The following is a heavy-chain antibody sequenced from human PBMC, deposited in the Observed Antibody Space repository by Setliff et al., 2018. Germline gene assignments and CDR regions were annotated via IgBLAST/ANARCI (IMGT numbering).Heavy chain of an antibody. V-gene: IGHV3-23*01. CDR3: VKDKWMGTTSTFDH. CDR2: ISGSFATT. Sequence: QPGGSLRLSCIASGFSFSNFAMSWVRQAPGKGLEWVSGISGSFATTHHADSVRGRFTISRDNSKNTLFLQMESLRVDDTAGYFCVKDKWMGTTSTFDHWGRGTLVTVSS. J-gene: IGHJ4*02. D-gene: IGHD4-17*01. CDR1: GFSFSNFA.